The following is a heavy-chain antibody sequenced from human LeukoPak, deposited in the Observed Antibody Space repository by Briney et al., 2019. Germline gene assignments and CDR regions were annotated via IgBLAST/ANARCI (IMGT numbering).Heavy chain of an antibody. D-gene: IGHD5-24*01. CDR3: ATILEMATITTVY. V-gene: IGHV1-69*01. Sequence: ASVKVSCKXSGGTFSSYAISWVRQSPGQGLEWMGGIIPIFGTANYAQKFQGGVTITADESTSTAYMELSSLRSEDTAVYYCATILEMATITTVYWGQGTLVTVSS. J-gene: IGHJ4*02. CDR1: GGTFSSYA. CDR2: IIPIFGTA.